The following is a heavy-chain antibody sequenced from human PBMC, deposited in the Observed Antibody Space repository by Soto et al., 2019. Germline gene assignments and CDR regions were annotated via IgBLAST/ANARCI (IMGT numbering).Heavy chain of an antibody. D-gene: IGHD2-2*01. V-gene: IGHV5-51*01. Sequence: PGESLKISCKGSGYSFTNYWIGWVRQMPGKGLEWMGIIYPGDSDTTYSPSFQGQVTISADKSISTAYLQWSSLKASDTAMFYCARIFTPHCSRSSCYARGFDLWGQGTLVTVSS. CDR3: ARIFTPHCSRSSCYARGFDL. CDR1: GYSFTNYW. J-gene: IGHJ5*02. CDR2: IYPGDSDT.